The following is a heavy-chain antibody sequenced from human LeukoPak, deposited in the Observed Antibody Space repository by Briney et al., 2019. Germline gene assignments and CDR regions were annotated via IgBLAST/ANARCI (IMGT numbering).Heavy chain of an antibody. Sequence: EASVKVSCKASGYTFTSYGISWVRQAPGQGLEWMGWISAYNGNTNYAQKLQGRVTMTTDTSTSTAYMELRSLRSDDTAVYYCARTPRIAAAGTSPTFFDYWGQGTLVTVSS. CDR3: ARTPRIAAAGTSPTFFDY. V-gene: IGHV1-18*01. CDR2: ISAYNGNT. J-gene: IGHJ4*02. D-gene: IGHD6-13*01. CDR1: GYTFTSYG.